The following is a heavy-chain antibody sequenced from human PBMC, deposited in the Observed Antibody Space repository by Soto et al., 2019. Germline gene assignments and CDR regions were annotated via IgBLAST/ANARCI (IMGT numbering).Heavy chain of an antibody. V-gene: IGHV3-30*18. J-gene: IGHJ6*02. CDR2: ISYDGSNK. CDR3: AKDLYDSSGYYSGHYYYGMDV. CDR1: GFTFSSYG. D-gene: IGHD3-22*01. Sequence: QVQLVESGGGVVQPGRSLRLSCAASGFTFSSYGMHWVRQAPGKGLEWVAVISYDGSNKYYADSVKGRFTISRDNSKNTRYLQMNSLRAEDTAVYYCAKDLYDSSGYYSGHYYYGMDVWGQGTTVTVSS.